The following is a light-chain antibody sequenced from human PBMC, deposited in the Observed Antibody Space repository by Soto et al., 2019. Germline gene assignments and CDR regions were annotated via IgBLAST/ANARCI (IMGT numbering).Light chain of an antibody. Sequence: DIQMTQSPSSLSGSVGDRVTITCQASQDITTYLSWYQQKPREAPKLLIYDASSLQRGVPSRFSESGSGTDFTFSIYSLQPEDSATYYCQQYADLPLTFGGGATVEIK. CDR2: DAS. J-gene: IGKJ4*02. V-gene: IGKV1-33*01. CDR1: QDITTY. CDR3: QQYADLPLT.